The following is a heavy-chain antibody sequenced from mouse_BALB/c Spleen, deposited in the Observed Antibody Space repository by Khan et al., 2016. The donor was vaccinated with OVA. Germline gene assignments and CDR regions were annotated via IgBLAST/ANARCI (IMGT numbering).Heavy chain of an antibody. D-gene: IGHD2-14*01. CDR3: VRDGAYHRNDGWFAY. CDR2: INPSNGYT. J-gene: IGHJ3*01. CDR1: GYTFTSYT. Sequence: QMQLEESGAELARPGASVKMSCKASGYTFTSYTIHWIKKRPGQGLEWIGYINPSNGYTNYNQKFKDKATLTTDKSSTTAYLQLSSLISDDSAVYNGVRDGAYHRNDGWFAYWGQGTLVTVSA. V-gene: IGHV1-4*01.